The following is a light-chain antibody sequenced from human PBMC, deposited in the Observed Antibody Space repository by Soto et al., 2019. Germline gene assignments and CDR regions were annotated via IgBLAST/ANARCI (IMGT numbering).Light chain of an antibody. Sequence: QSALTQPASVSGSPGQSITISCTGASTDVDGYDYVSWYQQHPGQAPKLMIYDVNNRPSGVSYRFSGSKSGDTASLTISGLKAEDDADYYCSSYTSSAPFYVFGTGTQLTVL. CDR1: STDVDGYDY. CDR2: DVN. V-gene: IGLV2-14*03. J-gene: IGLJ1*01. CDR3: SSYTSSAPFYV.